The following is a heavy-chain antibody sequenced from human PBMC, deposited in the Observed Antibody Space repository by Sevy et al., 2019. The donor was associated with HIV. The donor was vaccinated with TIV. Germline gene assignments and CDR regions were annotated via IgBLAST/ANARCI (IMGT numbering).Heavy chain of an antibody. CDR3: ARDPGYGDWLDY. J-gene: IGHJ4*02. D-gene: IGHD2-21*02. Sequence: GGSLRLSCAASGFTFNTYSMNWVRQAPGKGLEWVSSISSGGRYTSYADSIKGRFTISRDNANNSLYLQMHSLRVEDTAIYYCARDPGYGDWLDYWGQGALVTVSS. CDR2: ISSGGRYT. V-gene: IGHV3-21*01. CDR1: GFTFNTYS.